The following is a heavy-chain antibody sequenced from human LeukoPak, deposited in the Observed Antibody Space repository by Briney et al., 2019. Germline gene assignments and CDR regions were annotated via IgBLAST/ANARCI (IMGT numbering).Heavy chain of an antibody. CDR1: GFSFSNHG. J-gene: IGHJ4*02. CDR3: AREATWGQWYFDH. D-gene: IGHD6-19*01. Sequence: PGGSQRLSCVASGFSFSNHGMHWVRQAPGKGLEWVSVIARDGGAKFYADSVKGRFTLSRDNSKNMFFLQMNFLTVEDTAIYYCAREATWGQWYFDHWGQGTPVTVSS. CDR2: IARDGGAK. V-gene: IGHV3-30*03.